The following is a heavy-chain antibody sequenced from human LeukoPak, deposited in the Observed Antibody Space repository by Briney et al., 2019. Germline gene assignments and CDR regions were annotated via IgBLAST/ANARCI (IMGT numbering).Heavy chain of an antibody. CDR1: GGSISTAHW. V-gene: IGHV4-4*02. J-gene: IGHJ4*01. CDR2: IYHRGNS. Sequence: SETLSLTCAVSGGSISTAHWWNWVRQSPGKGLEWIGEIYHRGNSNYNPSPKSRVSISVDTSKNQFSLKVTSLTAADTAVYYCARAFHPPDFAFGRAPYYFDLWGQGTLVTVSS. D-gene: IGHD3-16*01. CDR3: ARAFHPPDFAFGRAPYYFDL.